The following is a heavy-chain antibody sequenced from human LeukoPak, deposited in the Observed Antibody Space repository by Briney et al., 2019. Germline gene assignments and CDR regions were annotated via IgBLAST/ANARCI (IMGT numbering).Heavy chain of an antibody. CDR3: ARGPEGAAADDFDY. Sequence: GGSLRLSCAASGFTFSSYSMDWVRQAPGKGLEWVSSISSSSSYIYYADSVKGRFTISRDNAKNSLYLQMNSLRAEDTAVYYCARGPEGAAADDFDYWGQGTLVTVSS. CDR1: GFTFSSYS. V-gene: IGHV3-21*01. J-gene: IGHJ4*02. CDR2: ISSSSSYI. D-gene: IGHD6-13*01.